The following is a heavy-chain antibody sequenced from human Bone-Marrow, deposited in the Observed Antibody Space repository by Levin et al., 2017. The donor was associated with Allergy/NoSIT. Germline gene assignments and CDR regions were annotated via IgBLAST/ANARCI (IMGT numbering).Heavy chain of an antibody. CDR3: ARVGGISDSSARDFFDP. D-gene: IGHD3-22*01. CDR2: IKQDGSEK. V-gene: IGHV3-7*01. CDR1: GFNFGSYY. Sequence: GGSLRLSCAASGFNFGSYYMTWVRQAPGMGLEWVANIKQDGSEKDYVDSVKGRFTISRDNAKNSLYLQMNSLRGEDTAVYFCARVGGISDSSARDFFDPWGQGTLVTVSS. J-gene: IGHJ5*02.